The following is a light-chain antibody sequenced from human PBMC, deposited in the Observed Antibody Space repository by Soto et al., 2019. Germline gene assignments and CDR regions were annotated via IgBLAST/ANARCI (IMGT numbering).Light chain of an antibody. V-gene: IGLV2-23*01. CDR1: SSDFGSYDL. Sequence: QSALTQPASVSGSPGQSITISCTGTSSDFGSYDLVSWYQQPPGKAPKLMIYEDTKRPSGISTRFSGSKSGNAASLTISGLRAEDEADYYCCSYAGSGTFVFGTGTKLTVL. J-gene: IGLJ1*01. CDR3: CSYAGSGTFV. CDR2: EDT.